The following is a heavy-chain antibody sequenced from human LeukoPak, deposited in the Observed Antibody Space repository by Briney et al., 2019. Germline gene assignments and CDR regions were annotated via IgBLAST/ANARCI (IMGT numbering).Heavy chain of an antibody. D-gene: IGHD1-26*01. V-gene: IGHV3-23*01. J-gene: IGHJ4*02. CDR2: ISGSGGST. Sequence: GGSLRLSCSASGFTFSTYWMSWVRQAPGKGLEWVSGISGSGGSTYYADSVKGRFTISRDNSKNTLYLQMNSLRAEDTAVYYCAKDGDSGSYCVWGQGTLVTVSS. CDR1: GFTFSTYW. CDR3: AKDGDSGSYCV.